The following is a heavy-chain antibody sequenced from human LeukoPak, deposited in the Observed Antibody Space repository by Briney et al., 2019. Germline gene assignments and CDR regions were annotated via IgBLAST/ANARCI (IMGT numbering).Heavy chain of an antibody. CDR3: ARHGLWELLLDY. V-gene: IGHV4-30-4*08. J-gene: IGHJ4*02. CDR2: IYYSGST. Sequence: PSQTLSLTCTVSGGSIRSDDYYWNWIRQPPGKGLEWIGYIYYSGSTYYNPSLKSRITMSVDTSKDQFSLKLSSVTAADTAVYYCARHGLWELLLDYWGQGTLVTVSS. CDR1: GGSIRSDDYY. D-gene: IGHD1-26*01.